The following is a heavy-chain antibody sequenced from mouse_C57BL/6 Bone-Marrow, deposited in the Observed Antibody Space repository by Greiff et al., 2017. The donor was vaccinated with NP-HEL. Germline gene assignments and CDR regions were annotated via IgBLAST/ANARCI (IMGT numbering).Heavy chain of an antibody. V-gene: IGHV3-8*01. CDR1: GYSITSDY. CDR2: ISYSGST. CDR3: ARYPRTGTYYFDY. J-gene: IGHJ2*01. Sequence: VQLKESGPGLAKPSQTLSLTCSVTGYSITSDYWNWIRKFPGNKLEYMGYISYSGSTYNNPSHKSRISITLDTSTYQYSLQLNSVTTEDTATYYCARYPRTGTYYFDYWAQGTTLTVSS. D-gene: IGHD4-1*01.